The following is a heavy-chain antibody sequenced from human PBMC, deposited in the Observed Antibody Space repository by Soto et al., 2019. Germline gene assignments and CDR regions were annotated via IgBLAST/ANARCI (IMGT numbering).Heavy chain of an antibody. Sequence: QVQLQESGPGLVKPSQTLSLTCTVSGGSISSGGYYWSWIRQHPGKGLEWIGYIYYSGSTYYNPSLKSRVTISVDTSKNQFSLKLSSVTAADTAVYYCARDYRGYCSGGSCYPHVAGMDVWGQGTTVTVSS. J-gene: IGHJ6*02. CDR1: GGSISSGGYY. D-gene: IGHD2-15*01. CDR3: ARDYRGYCSGGSCYPHVAGMDV. V-gene: IGHV4-31*03. CDR2: IYYSGST.